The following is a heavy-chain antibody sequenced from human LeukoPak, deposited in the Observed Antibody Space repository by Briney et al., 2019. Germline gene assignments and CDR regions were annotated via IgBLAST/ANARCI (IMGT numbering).Heavy chain of an antibody. CDR2: IYYSGST. CDR3: ARTYYYGSGSYSPFDY. J-gene: IGHJ4*02. CDR1: GGPISSYY. D-gene: IGHD3-10*01. V-gene: IGHV4-59*01. Sequence: SETLSLTCSVSGGPISSYYWSWIRQPPGKGLEWIGYIYYSGSTNYNPSLKSRVTISVDTSKNQFSLNLSSVTAADTAVYYCARTYYYGSGSYSPFDYWGQGTLVTVSS.